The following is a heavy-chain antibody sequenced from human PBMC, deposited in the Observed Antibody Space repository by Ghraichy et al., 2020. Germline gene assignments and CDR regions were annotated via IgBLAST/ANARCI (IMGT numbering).Heavy chain of an antibody. V-gene: IGHV3-7*05. CDR2: IKPDGSEK. CDR3: ARGDYHDNRGSYHDVFDL. D-gene: IGHD3-22*01. Sequence: KGLEWLGTIKPDGSEKFSVASVKGRFTKSRDNANSSLYLQLNSLRAEDTAVYYCARGDYHDNRGSYHDVFDLWGQGPVFIFSS. J-gene: IGHJ3*01.